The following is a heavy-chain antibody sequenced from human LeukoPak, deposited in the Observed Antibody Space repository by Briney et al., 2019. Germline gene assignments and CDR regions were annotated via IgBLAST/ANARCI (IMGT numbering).Heavy chain of an antibody. CDR1: GGSFSGYY. V-gene: IGHV4-34*01. D-gene: IGHD3-22*01. J-gene: IGHJ3*02. Sequence: SETLSLTCAVYGGSFSGYYWSWIRQPPGKGLEWIGEINHSGSTNYNPSLKSRVTISVDTSKKQFSLKLSSVTAADTALYYCVREAYYFDSSGYWDAFDIWGQGTMVTVSS. CDR2: INHSGST. CDR3: VREAYYFDSSGYWDAFDI.